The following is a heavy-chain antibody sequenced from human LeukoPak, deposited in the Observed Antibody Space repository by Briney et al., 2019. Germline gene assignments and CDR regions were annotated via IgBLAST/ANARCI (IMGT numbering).Heavy chain of an antibody. Sequence: PGGSLRLSCAASGFTFSSYGMHWVRQAPGKGLEWVAVIWYDGSNKYYADPVKGRFTISRDNSKNTLYLQMNSLRAEDTAVYYCARDFWYYYDSSGYLGPFDYWGQGTLVTVSS. CDR1: GFTFSSYG. CDR3: ARDFWYYYDSSGYLGPFDY. J-gene: IGHJ4*02. D-gene: IGHD3-22*01. CDR2: IWYDGSNK. V-gene: IGHV3-33*01.